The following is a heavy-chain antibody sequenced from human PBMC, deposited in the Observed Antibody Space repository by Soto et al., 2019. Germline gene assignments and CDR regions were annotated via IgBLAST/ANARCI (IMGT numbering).Heavy chain of an antibody. CDR1: GGSFSGYY. CDR3: ARARYQLLHPYYYGMDV. V-gene: IGHV4-34*01. Sequence: SETLSLTCAVYGGSFSGYYWSWIRQPPGKGLEWIGEINHSGSTNYNPSLKSRVTISVDTSKNQFSLKLSSVTAADTAVYFCARARYQLLHPYYYGMDVWGQGTTVTVSS. J-gene: IGHJ6*02. CDR2: INHSGST. D-gene: IGHD2-2*01.